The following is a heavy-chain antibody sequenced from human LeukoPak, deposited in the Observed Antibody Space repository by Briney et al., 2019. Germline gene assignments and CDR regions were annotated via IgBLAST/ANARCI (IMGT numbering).Heavy chain of an antibody. V-gene: IGHV3-21*01. D-gene: IGHD6-19*01. CDR2: ISSSSSYI. Sequence: GGSLRLSCAASGFTFSSYSTNWVRRAPGKGLEWVSSISSSSSYIYYADSVKGRFTISRDNAKNSLYLQMNSLRAEDTAVYYCARDPLAVAGFDYWGQGTLVTVSS. CDR1: GFTFSSYS. CDR3: ARDPLAVAGFDY. J-gene: IGHJ4*02.